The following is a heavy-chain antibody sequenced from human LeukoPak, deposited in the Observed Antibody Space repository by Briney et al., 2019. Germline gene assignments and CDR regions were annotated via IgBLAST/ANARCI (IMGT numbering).Heavy chain of an antibody. Sequence: GGPLRLSCAASGFTFSSYAMSWVRQAPGKGLEWVSAISGSGGSTYYADSVKGRFTIPRDNSKNTLYLQMNSLRAEDTAVYYCAKSRNFGSLLFDYWGQGTLVTVSS. CDR1: GFTFSSYA. D-gene: IGHD3-3*01. CDR2: ISGSGGST. J-gene: IGHJ4*02. CDR3: AKSRNFGSLLFDY. V-gene: IGHV3-23*01.